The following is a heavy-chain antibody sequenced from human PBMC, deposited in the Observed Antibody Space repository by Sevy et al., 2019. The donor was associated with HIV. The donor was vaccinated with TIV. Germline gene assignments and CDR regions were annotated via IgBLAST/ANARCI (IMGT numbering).Heavy chain of an antibody. CDR3: VRRGVDAYNVYFDL. CDR2: IWYDGRTE. V-gene: IGHV3-33*01. Sequence: GGSLRLSCVASGFTFRSFSMHWVRQAPGKGLEWVAAIWYDGRTERYADSVQGRFTISRDDAKNSVYLEMKSLRDQDTALYCCVRRGVDAYNVYFDLWGQGTLVTVSS. D-gene: IGHD3-10*01. J-gene: IGHJ4*02. CDR1: GFTFRSFS.